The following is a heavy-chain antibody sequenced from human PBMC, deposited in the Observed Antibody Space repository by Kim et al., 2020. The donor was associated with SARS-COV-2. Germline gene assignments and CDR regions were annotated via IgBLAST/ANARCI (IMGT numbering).Heavy chain of an antibody. J-gene: IGHJ5*02. D-gene: IGHD6-6*01. CDR2: ISGGADHI. Sequence: GGSLRLSCAASGFTFSDYYMSWIRQAPGKGLEWISYISGGADHIDYGDSVKGRFTISRDNAKKSLYLQMNSLRAEDTAVYHCARGWQSAARGNWFDPWGQGTLVTVSS. CDR3: ARGWQSAARGNWFDP. V-gene: IGHV3-11*01. CDR1: GFTFSDYY.